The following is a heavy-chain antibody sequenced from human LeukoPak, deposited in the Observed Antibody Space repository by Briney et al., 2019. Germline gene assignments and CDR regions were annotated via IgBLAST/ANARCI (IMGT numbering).Heavy chain of an antibody. CDR2: IKYDGSER. CDR3: ATRNNLEY. D-gene: IGHD1/OR15-1a*01. CDR1: GFTFSSYG. J-gene: IGHJ4*02. V-gene: IGHV3-7*01. Sequence: GGSLRLSCAASGFTFSSYGMHWVRQAPGKGLEWVANIKYDGSERNYADSVEGRFTISRDNSKNSVFLQMNSLRVEDTAVYYCATRNNLEYWGRGTLVTVSS.